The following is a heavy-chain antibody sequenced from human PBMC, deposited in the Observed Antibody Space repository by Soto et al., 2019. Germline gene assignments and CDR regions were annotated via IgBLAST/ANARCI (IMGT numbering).Heavy chain of an antibody. V-gene: IGHV3-64*01. D-gene: IGHD2-8*01. Sequence: EVQLAESGGGLAQPGGSLRLSCAASGFTLSGYAMDWVRQAPGKGLEYVSGISRNWVGTYYANSVQGRFTISRDNSKNTVYLQMGSLSPDDMAVYYCARHARPDFYCMDVWGKGSTVTVSS. CDR1: GFTLSGYA. CDR2: ISRNWVGT. CDR3: ARHARPDFYCMDV. J-gene: IGHJ6*03.